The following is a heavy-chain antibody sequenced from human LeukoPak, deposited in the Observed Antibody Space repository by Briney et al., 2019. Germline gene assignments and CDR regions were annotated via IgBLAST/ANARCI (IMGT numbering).Heavy chain of an antibody. D-gene: IGHD3-22*01. Sequence: SGGSLRLSCAASGFTFDDYAMHWVRQAPGKGLEWVSGISWNSGSIGYADSVKGRFTISRDNAKNPLYLQMNSLRAEDTALYYCAKDIGYYDSSGYSYFDYWGQGTLVTVSS. CDR1: GFTFDDYA. CDR3: AKDIGYYDSSGYSYFDY. CDR2: ISWNSGSI. V-gene: IGHV3-9*01. J-gene: IGHJ4*02.